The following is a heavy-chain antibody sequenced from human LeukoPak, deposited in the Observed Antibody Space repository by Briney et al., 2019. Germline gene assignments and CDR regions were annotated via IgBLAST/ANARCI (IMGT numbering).Heavy chain of an antibody. CDR2: VPSIGST. CDR1: GHSISGSSSC. V-gene: IGHV4-39*01. D-gene: IGHD5-12*01. Sequence: SQTLSLTCTVAGHSISGSSSCSVWLRRPPGKGLEWIVSVPSIGSTYYNASPKSRATLSVDPSKNQFSRKLRSVPAADTSVYYCARQDVDIVATMTFDYWGQGTLVTVSS. J-gene: IGHJ4*02. CDR3: ARQDVDIVATMTFDY.